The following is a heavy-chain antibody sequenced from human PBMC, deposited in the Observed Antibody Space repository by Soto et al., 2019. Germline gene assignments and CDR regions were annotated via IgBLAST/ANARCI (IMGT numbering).Heavy chain of an antibody. CDR3: AKGHRGYCSGGSCYSDYYYGMDV. Sequence: AISGSGGSTYYADSVKGRFTISRDNSKNTLYLRMNSLRAEDTAVYYCAKGHRGYCSGGSCYSDYYYGMDVWGQGTTVTVSS. D-gene: IGHD2-15*01. J-gene: IGHJ6*02. CDR2: ISGSGGST. V-gene: IGHV3-23*01.